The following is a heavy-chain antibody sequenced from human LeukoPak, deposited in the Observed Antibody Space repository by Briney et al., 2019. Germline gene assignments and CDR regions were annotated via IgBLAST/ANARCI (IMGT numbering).Heavy chain of an antibody. CDR2: IIPIFGTA. CDR1: GGTFSSYA. D-gene: IGHD1-7*01. CDR3: ASIVGNPYNWNYASSYYFDY. V-gene: IGHV1-69*13. Sequence: ASVKVSCKASGGTFSSYAISWVRQAPGQGLEWMGGIIPIFGTANYAQKFQGRVTITADESTSTAYMELSSLRSEDTAVYYCASIVGNPYNWNYASSYYFDYWGQGTLVTVSS. J-gene: IGHJ4*02.